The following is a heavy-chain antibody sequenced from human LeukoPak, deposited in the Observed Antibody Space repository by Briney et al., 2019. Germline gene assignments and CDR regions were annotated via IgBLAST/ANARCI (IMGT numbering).Heavy chain of an antibody. J-gene: IGHJ4*02. CDR1: GFIFSSHA. CDR3: AKEPYSGSQLLDY. Sequence: GGSLRLSCAASGFIFSSHAMSWVRQAPGKGLEWVSGVSDSGGSRYYADSVKGRFTISRDNSKNTLYLQMNSLTAEDTAVYYCAKEPYSGSQLLDYWGQGTLVTVSS. V-gene: IGHV3-23*01. CDR2: VSDSGGSR. D-gene: IGHD1-26*01.